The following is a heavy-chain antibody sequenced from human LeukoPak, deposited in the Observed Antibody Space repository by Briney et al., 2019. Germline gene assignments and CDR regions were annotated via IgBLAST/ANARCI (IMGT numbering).Heavy chain of an antibody. CDR1: GYTFTRYD. CDR2: MNPNRGDT. Sequence: ASVKVSCKASGYTFTRYDINWVRQATGQGLEWMGWMNPNRGDTGYAQKFQGRVTMTRNTSISTAYMELSSLRSEDTAVYYCARGRQWLVWADYYYYYYMDVWGKGTTVTISS. CDR3: ARGRQWLVWADYYYYYYMDV. D-gene: IGHD6-19*01. J-gene: IGHJ6*03. V-gene: IGHV1-8*01.